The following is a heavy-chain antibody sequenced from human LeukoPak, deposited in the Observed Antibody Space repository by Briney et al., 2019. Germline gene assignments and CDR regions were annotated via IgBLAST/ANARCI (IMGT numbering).Heavy chain of an antibody. CDR2: ISYDGSNK. J-gene: IGHJ4*02. Sequence: PGRSLRLSCAASGFTFSNYAMHWVRQAPGKGLEWVAVISYDGSNKYYADSVKGRFTISRDNSKNTLYLQMNSLRAEDTAVYYCARAETGYTRTPVDYWGQGALVTVSS. V-gene: IGHV3-30-3*01. CDR3: ARAETGYTRTPVDY. CDR1: GFTFSNYA. D-gene: IGHD1-1*01.